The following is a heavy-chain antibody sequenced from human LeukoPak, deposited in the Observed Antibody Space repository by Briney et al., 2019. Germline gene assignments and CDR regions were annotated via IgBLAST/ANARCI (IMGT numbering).Heavy chain of an antibody. J-gene: IGHJ4*02. D-gene: IGHD2-21*01. V-gene: IGHV3-30*04. CDR3: AGEGRDSYYFDY. CDR1: GFTFSSYA. CDR2: ISYDGSNK. Sequence: GGSLRLSCAASGFTFSSYAMHWVRQAPGKGLEWVAVISYDGSNKYYADSVKGRFTISRDNSKNTLYLQMNSLRAEDTAVYYCAGEGRDSYYFDYWGQGTLVTVSS.